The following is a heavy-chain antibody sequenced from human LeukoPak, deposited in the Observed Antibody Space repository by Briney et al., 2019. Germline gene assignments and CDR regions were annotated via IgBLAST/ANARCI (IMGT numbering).Heavy chain of an antibody. CDR3: ARAPPQQYSGFDP. V-gene: IGHV1-8*01. Sequence: ASVKVSCTASGYTFTSYDINWVRQATGQGLEWMGWMNPSSGNTGYAQKFQGRVTMTRNTSISTAYMELSSLRSEDTAVYYCARAPPQQYSGFDPWGQGTLVTVSS. CDR1: GYTFTSYD. J-gene: IGHJ5*02. CDR2: MNPSSGNT. D-gene: IGHD2/OR15-2a*01.